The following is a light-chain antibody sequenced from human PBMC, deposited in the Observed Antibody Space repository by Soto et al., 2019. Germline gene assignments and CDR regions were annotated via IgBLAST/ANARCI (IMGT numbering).Light chain of an antibody. V-gene: IGKV3-20*01. CDR2: GAT. CDR3: QQYGCSPRLT. Sequence: EIVLTQSPGTLSLSPGERATLSCRASERLSSVYLAWYQQRPGQPPRLLIYGATNRATGIPDRFSGSGSGTDFTLIINSLEPEDVAIYYCQQYGCSPRLTFGQGTRLEIK. CDR1: ERLSSVY. J-gene: IGKJ5*01.